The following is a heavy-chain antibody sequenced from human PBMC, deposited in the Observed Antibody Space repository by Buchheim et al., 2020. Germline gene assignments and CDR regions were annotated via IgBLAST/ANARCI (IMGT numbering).Heavy chain of an antibody. D-gene: IGHD2-8*01. J-gene: IGHJ6*02. CDR1: DGSFSSFY. CDR3: ARGTGQMVYFYGMDV. Sequence: QVLLQQGGARLLKPSQTLSLTCDVSDGSFSSFYWTWIRQPPGKGLEWSGEVNYDLRTNYSPTPKSRVIISVDRSRNQFSLNLRAEAGADTGVYCCARGTGQMVYFYGMDVWGQGTT. CDR2: VNYDLRT. V-gene: IGHV4-34*01.